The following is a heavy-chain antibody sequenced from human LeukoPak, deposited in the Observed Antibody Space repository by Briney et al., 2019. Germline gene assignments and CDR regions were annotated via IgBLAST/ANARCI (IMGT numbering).Heavy chain of an antibody. CDR2: IYYSGST. D-gene: IGHD6-13*01. J-gene: IGHJ5*02. CDR3: VRHRSISAAVQRYFDP. V-gene: IGHV4-39*01. CDR1: GGSISTGNYY. Sequence: SETLSLTCTVSGGSISTGNYYWGWIRQPRGKGLEWIGSIYYSGSTFDNPSLKSRVTMSVDTSKNHFSMRLNSVTAADTAVYYFVRHRSISAAVQRYFDPWGQGTLVTVFS.